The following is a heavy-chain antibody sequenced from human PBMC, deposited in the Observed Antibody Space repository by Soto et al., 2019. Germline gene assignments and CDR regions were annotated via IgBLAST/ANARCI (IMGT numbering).Heavy chain of an antibody. V-gene: IGHV4-31*03. J-gene: IGHJ3*02. CDR1: GGSINSGGYY. Sequence: SETLSLTCTVSGGSINSGGYYWSWIRQHPGRGLEWIGYIYYSGSTYYNPSLKSRVTISVDTSKNQFSLRLSSVTAADTAVYYCARSHCTCGSCYSGAFNICGQGTMVTVSS. D-gene: IGHD2-15*01. CDR2: IYYSGST. CDR3: ARSHCTCGSCYSGAFNI.